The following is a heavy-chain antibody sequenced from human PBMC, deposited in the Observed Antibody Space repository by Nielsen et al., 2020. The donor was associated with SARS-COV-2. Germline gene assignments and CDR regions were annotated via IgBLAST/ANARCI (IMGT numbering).Heavy chain of an antibody. CDR3: ARSVYDILTGYPSDYGMDV. CDR2: ISSGGGTI. Sequence: GESLKISCAASGFTFSDYYMSWMRQAPGKGLEWVSDISSGGGTINYADYVKGRFTISRDNAKNSVHLQMNSLRAEDTAVYYCARSVYDILTGYPSDYGMDVWGQGTTVTVSS. V-gene: IGHV3-11*04. D-gene: IGHD3-9*01. J-gene: IGHJ6*02. CDR1: GFTFSDYY.